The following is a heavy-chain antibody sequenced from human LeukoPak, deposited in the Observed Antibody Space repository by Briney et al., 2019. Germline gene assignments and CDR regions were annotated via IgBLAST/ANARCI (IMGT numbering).Heavy chain of an antibody. CDR1: GGTFSSYA. V-gene: IGHV1-69*06. Sequence: EASVKVSCKASGGTFSSYAISWVRQAPGQGLEWMGGVIPIFGTANYAQKFQGRVTITADKSTGTAYMELSSLRPEDTAVYYCARDHSYYGSGSSPRFDPWGQGTLVTVSS. CDR2: VIPIFGTA. J-gene: IGHJ5*02. D-gene: IGHD3-10*01. CDR3: ARDHSYYGSGSSPRFDP.